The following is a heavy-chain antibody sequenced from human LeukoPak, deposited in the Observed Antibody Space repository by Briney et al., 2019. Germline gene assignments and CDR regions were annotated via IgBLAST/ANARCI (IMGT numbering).Heavy chain of an antibody. CDR1: GFTFSSYD. J-gene: IGHJ3*02. V-gene: IGHV3-48*03. Sequence: GGSLRLSCAASGFTFSSYDMNWVRQAPGKGLEWVSFISSSGITIYYADSVKGRFTISRDSAKNSLYLQMNSLRAEDTAVYYCVIFDPPPAGSSTSLRNEDAFDIWGQGTMVTVSS. D-gene: IGHD2-2*01. CDR3: VIFDPPPAGSSTSLRNEDAFDI. CDR2: ISSSGITI.